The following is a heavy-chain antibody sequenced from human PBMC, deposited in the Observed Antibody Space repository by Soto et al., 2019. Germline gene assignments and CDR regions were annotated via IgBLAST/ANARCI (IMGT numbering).Heavy chain of an antibody. CDR2: IYYTGSS. CDR3: ARDNSWDGEYNWFDP. V-gene: IGHV4-59*01. D-gene: IGHD3-10*01. Sequence: QVQLQESGPGLVKPSETLSLTCTVSGGSISSYYWSWIRQPPGKGLEWIGYIYYTGSSNDNPSLKTRVTISVDTSKNQFSLKLSSVTAADTAVYYCARDNSWDGEYNWFDPWGQGTLVTVSS. CDR1: GGSISSYY. J-gene: IGHJ5*02.